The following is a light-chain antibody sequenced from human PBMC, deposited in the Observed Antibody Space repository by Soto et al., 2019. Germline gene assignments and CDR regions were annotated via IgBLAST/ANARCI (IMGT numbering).Light chain of an antibody. V-gene: IGLV3-21*04. CDR3: QVWDSSSDHPRV. CDR2: YDS. Sequence: SYELTQPPSVSVAPGKTARITCGGNNIGSKSVHWYQQKPGQAPVLVIYYDSDRPSGIPERFSGSNSGNTATLTISRVEAGDEADYYCQVWDSSSDHPRVFGGRTQLTVL. CDR1: NIGSKS. J-gene: IGLJ2*01.